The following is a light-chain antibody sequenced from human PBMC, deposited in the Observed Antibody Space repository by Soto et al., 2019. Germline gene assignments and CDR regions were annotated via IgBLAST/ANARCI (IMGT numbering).Light chain of an antibody. Sequence: EIVLTPSPGTLSLSPGERATLSCRASESVRSSYLAWYQQKPGQAPRLLIYGASTRATGIPDRFTGSGSGTDFTLSVSRLEPEDFAVYFCQQYGSSPATFGQGTKVDI. CDR2: GAS. CDR1: ESVRSSY. CDR3: QQYGSSPAT. V-gene: IGKV3-20*01. J-gene: IGKJ1*01.